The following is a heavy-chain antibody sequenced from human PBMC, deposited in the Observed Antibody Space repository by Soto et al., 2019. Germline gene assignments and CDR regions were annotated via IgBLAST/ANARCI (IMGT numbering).Heavy chain of an antibody. Sequence: ASVKVSCKASGYTFTSYDINWVRQATGQGLEWMGWMNPNSGNTGYAQKFQGRVTMTRNTSISTAYMELSSLRSEDTAVYYCARGSKLWFSYYYYGMDVWGQGTTVTVSS. CDR1: GYTFTSYD. V-gene: IGHV1-8*01. CDR3: ARGSKLWFSYYYYGMDV. CDR2: MNPNSGNT. J-gene: IGHJ6*02. D-gene: IGHD5-18*01.